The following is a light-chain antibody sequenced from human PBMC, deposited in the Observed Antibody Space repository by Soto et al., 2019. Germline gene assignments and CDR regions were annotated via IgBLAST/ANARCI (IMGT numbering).Light chain of an antibody. Sequence: DFVMTQTPLSSPVTLGQPASISCRSSQSLVHSDGNTYLSWLHQRPGQPPRLLIDMISNRFSGVPDRVSGRGAGTDFTLKISRVAAEDGGVYYCMQATQPYAFGPGTQLEIK. CDR2: MIS. J-gene: IGKJ2*01. CDR1: QSLVHSDGNTY. CDR3: MQATQPYA. V-gene: IGKV2-24*01.